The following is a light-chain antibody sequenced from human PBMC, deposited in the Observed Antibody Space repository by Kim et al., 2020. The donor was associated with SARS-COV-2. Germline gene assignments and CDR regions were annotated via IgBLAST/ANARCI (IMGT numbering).Light chain of an antibody. CDR2: GAS. V-gene: IGKV3-20*01. Sequence: SPGERATLSCRASQSVSSSYLAWYQQKPGQAPRLLSYGASSRSTGSPDRFSGSGSGTDFTLTISRLEPEDFAVYYCQQYGSSRLTFGGGTKVDIK. CDR3: QQYGSSRLT. J-gene: IGKJ4*01. CDR1: QSVSSSY.